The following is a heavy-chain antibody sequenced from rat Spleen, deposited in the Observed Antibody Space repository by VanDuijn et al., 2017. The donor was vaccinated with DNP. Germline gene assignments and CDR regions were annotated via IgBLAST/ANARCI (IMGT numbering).Heavy chain of an antibody. D-gene: IGHD1-12*02. CDR2: ISYEGSST. J-gene: IGHJ3*01. Sequence: EVQLVESGGGLVQPGRSLKLACIASGFTFSNYGMAWVRQAPTKGLEWVATISYEGSSTYYRDSVKGRFTISRDNAKSTLYLQMDSLRSDDTATYYCTVDRDGSYGVAYWGQGTLVTVSS. V-gene: IGHV5-29*01. CDR1: GFTFSNYG. CDR3: TVDRDGSYGVAY.